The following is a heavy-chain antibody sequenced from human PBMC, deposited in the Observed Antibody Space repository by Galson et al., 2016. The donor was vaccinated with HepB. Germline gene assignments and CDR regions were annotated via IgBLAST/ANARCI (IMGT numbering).Heavy chain of an antibody. CDR1: GYSFTNYL. CDR3: ARRGYSGSGSYGY. CDR2: ISPGDSAT. V-gene: IGHV5-51*01. Sequence: QSGAEVKKPGESLKISCKASGYSFTNYLIVWVRQMPGKGLEWMGFISPGDSATRYSPSFQGQVTISADKSISTAYLQWTSLKASDTAMNYCARRGYSGSGSYGYWGQGTRVTVSS. J-gene: IGHJ4*02. D-gene: IGHD3-10*01.